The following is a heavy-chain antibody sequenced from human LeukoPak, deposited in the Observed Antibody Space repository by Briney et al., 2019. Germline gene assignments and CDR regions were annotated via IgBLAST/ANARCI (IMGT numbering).Heavy chain of an antibody. Sequence: GGSLRLSCAASGSTFSNYAMSWVRQAPGKGLEWVSSISSSSSYIYYADSVKGRFTISRDNAKNSLYLQMNSLRAEDTAVYYCARGKDIVVVVAAALDYWGQGTLVTVSS. V-gene: IGHV3-21*01. CDR3: ARGKDIVVVVAAALDY. D-gene: IGHD2-15*01. CDR1: GSTFSNYA. J-gene: IGHJ4*02. CDR2: ISSSSSYI.